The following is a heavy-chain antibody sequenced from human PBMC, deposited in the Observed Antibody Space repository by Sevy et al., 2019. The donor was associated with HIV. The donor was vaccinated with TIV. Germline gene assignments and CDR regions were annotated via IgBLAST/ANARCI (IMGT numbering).Heavy chain of an antibody. J-gene: IGHJ6*03. CDR1: GGSISSSSYY. CDR2: IYYSGST. Sequence: SETLSLTCTVSGGSISSSSYYWGWIRQPPGKGLEWIGSIYYSGSTYYNPSLKSRVTISVDTSKNQFSLKLSSVTAADTAVYYCRGGGYDQSFYYYYYYMDVWGKGTTVTVSS. CDR3: RGGGYDQSFYYYYYYMDV. D-gene: IGHD5-12*01. V-gene: IGHV4-39*01.